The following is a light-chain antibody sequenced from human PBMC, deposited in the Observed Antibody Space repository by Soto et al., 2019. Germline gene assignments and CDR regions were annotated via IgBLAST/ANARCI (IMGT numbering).Light chain of an antibody. CDR2: AAS. Sequence: DIQMTQSPSSLSASAGDRVTITCRASLIIGSYLNWYQQKAGKAPKLLIYAASTLQGGVPSRFSGSGSGTDFTITISSLQPEDFATYYCHQTSSTTQTFGQGTKVEVK. J-gene: IGKJ1*01. V-gene: IGKV1-39*01. CDR3: HQTSSTTQT. CDR1: LIIGSY.